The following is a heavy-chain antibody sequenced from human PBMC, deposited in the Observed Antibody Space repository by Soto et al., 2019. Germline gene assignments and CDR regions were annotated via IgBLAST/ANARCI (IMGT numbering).Heavy chain of an antibody. V-gene: IGHV4-31*01. CDR3: ARDPAP. CDR1: GGSITRGGYY. Sequence: QVQLQESGPGLVKPSETLSLTCTVSGGSITRGGYYWSWIRQHPGKGLEWIGYIYNSGTTYYNPSLKSLVTISVDTSKNQFSLKLTSVPAADTAVYYCARDPAPWGQGTLVTVSS. CDR2: IYNSGTT. J-gene: IGHJ5*02.